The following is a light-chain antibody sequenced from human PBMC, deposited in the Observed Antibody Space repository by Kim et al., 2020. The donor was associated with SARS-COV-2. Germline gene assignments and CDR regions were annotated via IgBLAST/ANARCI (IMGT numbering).Light chain of an antibody. CDR3: QTWGSGIAV. CDR2: INADGSH. J-gene: IGLJ3*02. CDR1: SGHSSYS. V-gene: IGLV4-69*01. Sequence: ASVKLPCTLSSGHSSYSIAWHQQQPEKGPRYLLRINADGSHNKGDGIPDRFSGSSSGTERYLTISSLQSEDESDYYCQTWGSGIAVFGGGTQLTVL.